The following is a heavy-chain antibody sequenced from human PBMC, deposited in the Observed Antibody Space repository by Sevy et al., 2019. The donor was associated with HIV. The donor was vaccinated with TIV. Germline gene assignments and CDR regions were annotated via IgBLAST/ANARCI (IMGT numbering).Heavy chain of an antibody. J-gene: IGHJ4*02. CDR2: ISGSGGSGDKT. Sequence: GGSLRLSCAASGFTFSNYAMNWVRQAPGKGLEWVSGISGSGGSGDKTNYADSVKGRFTISRDDSKNSLYLQLNSVRAEETDIYYCARKYDSSGYFDYWGQGTLVTVSS. CDR3: ARKYDSSGYFDY. D-gene: IGHD3-22*01. CDR1: GFTFSNYA. V-gene: IGHV3-23*01.